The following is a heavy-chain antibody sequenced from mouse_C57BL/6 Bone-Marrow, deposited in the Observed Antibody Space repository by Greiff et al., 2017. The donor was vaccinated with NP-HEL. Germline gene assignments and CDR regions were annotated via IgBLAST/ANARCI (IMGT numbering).Heavy chain of an antibody. Sequence: EVQLQQSGPELVKPGASVKISCKASGYSFTDYNMNWVKQSNGKSLEWIGVINPNSGTTSYNQKFKGKATLTVDQSSSTAYMQLNSLTSEDSAVYYWARSPGSSYEAWFAYWGQGTLVTVSA. CDR2: INPNSGTT. J-gene: IGHJ3*01. CDR3: ARSPGSSYEAWFAY. V-gene: IGHV1-39*01. D-gene: IGHD1-1*01. CDR1: GYSFTDYN.